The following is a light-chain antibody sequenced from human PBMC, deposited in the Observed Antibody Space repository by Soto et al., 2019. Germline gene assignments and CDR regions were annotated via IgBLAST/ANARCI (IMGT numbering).Light chain of an antibody. CDR3: QQYGTSPLT. CDR2: GAS. V-gene: IGKV3-20*01. J-gene: IGKJ3*01. CDR1: QSVTSSY. Sequence: EIVLTQSPGTLSLSPGERATLSCRASQSVTSSYLAWYRQKPGQAPRLLIYGASSRATGIPDRFGGSGSGTDFTLTISRLEPEDFAVYYCQQYGTSPLTFGPGTKVDIK.